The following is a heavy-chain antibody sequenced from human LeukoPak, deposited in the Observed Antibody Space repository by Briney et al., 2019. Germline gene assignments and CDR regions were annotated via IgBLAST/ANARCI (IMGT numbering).Heavy chain of an antibody. J-gene: IGHJ3*02. CDR1: GYTFTSYD. Sequence: ASVKVSCKDSGYTFTSYDINWVRQATGQGLEWMGWMNPNSGNTGYAQKFQGRVTMTRNTSISTAYMELSSLRSEDTAVYYCARGSRGIAARRFDAFDIWGQGTMVTVSS. CDR3: ARGSRGIAARRFDAFDI. CDR2: MNPNSGNT. D-gene: IGHD6-6*01. V-gene: IGHV1-8*01.